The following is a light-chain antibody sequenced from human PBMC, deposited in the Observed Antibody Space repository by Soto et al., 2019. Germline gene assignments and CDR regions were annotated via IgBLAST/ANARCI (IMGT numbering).Light chain of an antibody. CDR2: GVT. CDR1: SSDVGAYYS. V-gene: IGLV2-14*01. CDR3: SSYTSGSSHYV. J-gene: IGLJ1*01. Sequence: QSALTQPASVCGSPGQSITISCTGTSSDVGAYYSVSWYQHHPGKAPKLIIYGVTNRPSGVSNRFSGSKSGNTASLTISGLQAEDEADYHCSSYTSGSSHYVFGTGTKVTVL.